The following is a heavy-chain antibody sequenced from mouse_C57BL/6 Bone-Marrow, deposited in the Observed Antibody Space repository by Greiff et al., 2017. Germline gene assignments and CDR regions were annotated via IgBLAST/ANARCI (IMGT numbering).Heavy chain of an antibody. Sequence: VQLQQSGAELVKPGASVKMSCKASGYTFTTYPIEWMKQNPGKSLEWIGNFHPCSGNTKYNEKFKGKATLTVEKSSSTVYLALSRLTSDDSAIYYCASAYYGSVFDYWGKGTTLTVSS. J-gene: IGHJ2*01. CDR2: FHPCSGNT. CDR3: ASAYYGSVFDY. CDR1: GYTFTTYP. D-gene: IGHD1-1*01. V-gene: IGHV1-47*01.